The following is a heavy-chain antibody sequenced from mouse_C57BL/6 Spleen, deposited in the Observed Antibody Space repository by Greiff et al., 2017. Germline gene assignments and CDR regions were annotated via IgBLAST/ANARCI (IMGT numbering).Heavy chain of an antibody. Sequence: EVQRVESEGGLVQPGSSMKLSCTASGFTFSDYYMAWVRQVPEKGLEWVANINYDGSSTYYLDSLKSRFIISRDTAKNILYLQMSSLKSEDTATYYCARGYGSSSYFDYWGQGTTLTVSS. CDR1: GFTFSDYY. J-gene: IGHJ2*01. D-gene: IGHD1-1*01. V-gene: IGHV5-16*01. CDR2: INYDGSST. CDR3: ARGYGSSSYFDY.